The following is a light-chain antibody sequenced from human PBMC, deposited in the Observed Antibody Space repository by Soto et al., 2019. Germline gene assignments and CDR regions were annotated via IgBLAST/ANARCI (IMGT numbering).Light chain of an antibody. CDR1: ALPNQY. V-gene: IGLV3-25*03. J-gene: IGLJ2*01. CDR3: QSADSSGTYVV. Sequence: SYELTQPPSVSVSPGQRARITCSGDALPNQYAYWYQQKPGQAPVLVIYKDSERPSGIPERFSGSSSGTTVTLTISGVQAEVEADYYCQSADSSGTYVVFGGGTKVTVL. CDR2: KDS.